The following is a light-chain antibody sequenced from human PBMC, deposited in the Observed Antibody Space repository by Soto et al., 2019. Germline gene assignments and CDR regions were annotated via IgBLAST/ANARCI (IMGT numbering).Light chain of an antibody. CDR3: CSFAGTGTQYV. V-gene: IGLV2-23*01. Sequence: QSALTQPASVSGSLGQSITISCIGTIDNIGSYNLFSWYQHKPGKAPKIIIFEGSKRPSGVANRFSGSRSGNTASLTISGLQAEDEADYYCCSFAGTGTQYVFGTGTKLTVL. CDR2: EGS. CDR1: IDNIGSYNL. J-gene: IGLJ1*01.